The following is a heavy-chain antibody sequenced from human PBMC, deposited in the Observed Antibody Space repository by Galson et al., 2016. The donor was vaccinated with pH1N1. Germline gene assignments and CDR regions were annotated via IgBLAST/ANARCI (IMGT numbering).Heavy chain of an antibody. CDR1: GYSFSNYW. J-gene: IGHJ3*02. Sequence: QSGAEVKKPGESLKISCKGSGYSFSNYWIGWVRQMPGKGLEWVGIIYPGGSVTRYSPPFQGQVTISIDKSINTAYLQWSSLKASVTAMYYCARQDDFGDYRGDAFDIWGQGTMVIVSS. V-gene: IGHV5-51*01. CDR2: IYPGGSVT. CDR3: ARQDDFGDYRGDAFDI. D-gene: IGHD4-17*01.